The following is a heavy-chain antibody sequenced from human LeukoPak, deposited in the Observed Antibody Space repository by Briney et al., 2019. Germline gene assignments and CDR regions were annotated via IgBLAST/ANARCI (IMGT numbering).Heavy chain of an antibody. CDR2: IYSGGST. CDR3: ARDGIISPFDY. CDR1: GFTVSSNY. Sequence: GGSLRLSCAASGFTVSSNYMSWVRQAPGKGLEWVSVIYSGGSTYYADSVKGRFTISRDNSKNTLYLQMNSLRAEDTAVYCCARDGIISPFDYWGQGTLVTVSS. D-gene: IGHD3-10*01. J-gene: IGHJ4*02. V-gene: IGHV3-66*02.